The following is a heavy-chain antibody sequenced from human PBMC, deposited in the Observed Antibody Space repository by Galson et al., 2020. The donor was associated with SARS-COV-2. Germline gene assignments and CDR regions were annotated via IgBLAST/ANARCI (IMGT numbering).Heavy chain of an antibody. Sequence: GGSLRLSCAASGFTVSSSYMSWVRQAPGKGLEWVSVIYSGGSTYYADSVKGRFTISRDNSKNTLYLQMNSLRAEDTAVYYCARPHYGDYTPEAFDIWGQGTMVTVSS. CDR3: ARPHYGDYTPEAFDI. V-gene: IGHV3-66*04. CDR1: GFTVSSSY. D-gene: IGHD4-17*01. CDR2: IYSGGST. J-gene: IGHJ3*02.